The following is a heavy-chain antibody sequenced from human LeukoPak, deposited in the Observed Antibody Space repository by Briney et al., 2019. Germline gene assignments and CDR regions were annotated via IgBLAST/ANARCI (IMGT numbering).Heavy chain of an antibody. V-gene: IGHV3-49*04. D-gene: IGHD3-10*01. J-gene: IGHJ4*02. CDR3: TRQSHGSGSYYIDY. CDR2: IRSKAYGGTT. CDR1: GGSISSYY. Sequence: LSLTCTVSGGSISSYYWSWVRQAPGKGLEWVGFIRSKAYGGTTEYAASVKGRFTISRDDSKSIAYLQMNSLKTEDTAVYYCTRQSHGSGSYYIDYWGQGTLVTVSS.